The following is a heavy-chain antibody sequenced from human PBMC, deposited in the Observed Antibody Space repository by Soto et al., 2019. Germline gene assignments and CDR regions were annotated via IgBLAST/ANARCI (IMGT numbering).Heavy chain of an antibody. J-gene: IGHJ6*02. V-gene: IGHV4-4*02. CDR3: ARLHGYCISSSCHGHYAMDV. CDR1: GGSISSPNW. CDR2: IFHSGST. Sequence: PSETLSLTCAVSGGSISSPNWWSWVRQPPGKGLEWIGEIFHSGSTNYNPSLKSRVTILVDKSKNQFSLKLNSVTAADTAVYYCARLHGYCISSSCHGHYAMDVWGQGTTVTVSS. D-gene: IGHD2-2*01.